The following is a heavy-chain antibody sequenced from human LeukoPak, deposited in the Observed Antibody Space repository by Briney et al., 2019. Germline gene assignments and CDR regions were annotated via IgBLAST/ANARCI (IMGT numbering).Heavy chain of an antibody. CDR2: ISSSSSYI. D-gene: IGHD3-3*01. Sequence: PGGSLRLSCAASGFTFSSYSMNWVRQAPGKGLEWVSSISSSSSYIYYADSVKGRFTISRDNAKNSLYLQMNSLRAEDTAVYYCARDRNTDFWSGYYTNYFDYWGQGTLVTVSS. J-gene: IGHJ4*02. V-gene: IGHV3-21*01. CDR3: ARDRNTDFWSGYYTNYFDY. CDR1: GFTFSSYS.